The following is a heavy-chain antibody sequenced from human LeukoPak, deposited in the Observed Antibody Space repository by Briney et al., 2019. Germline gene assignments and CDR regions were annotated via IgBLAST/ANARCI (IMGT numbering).Heavy chain of an antibody. D-gene: IGHD1-1*01. CDR3: ARLSRYEYYFDY. CDR1: GGSISSYY. Sequence: SETLSLTRTVSGGSISSYYWSWIRQPPGKGLEWIGYIYYSGSTNYNPSLKSRVTISVDTSKNQFSLKLSSVTAADTAVYYCARLSRYEYYFDYWGPGTLVTVSS. V-gene: IGHV4-59*01. CDR2: IYYSGST. J-gene: IGHJ4*02.